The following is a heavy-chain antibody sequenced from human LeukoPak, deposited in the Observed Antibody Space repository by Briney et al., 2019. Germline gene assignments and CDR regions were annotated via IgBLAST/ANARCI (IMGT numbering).Heavy chain of an antibody. Sequence: ASVKVSCKASGYTFTSYGFTWVRQAPGQGLEWMGWISAYNGNTNYAQKLQGRVTTTTDTSTSTAYMELRRLRSDDTAVYYCARGTVTTSNWYFDLWGRGTLVTVPS. J-gene: IGHJ2*01. CDR2: ISAYNGNT. CDR1: GYTFTSYG. V-gene: IGHV1-18*01. D-gene: IGHD4-17*01. CDR3: ARGTVTTSNWYFDL.